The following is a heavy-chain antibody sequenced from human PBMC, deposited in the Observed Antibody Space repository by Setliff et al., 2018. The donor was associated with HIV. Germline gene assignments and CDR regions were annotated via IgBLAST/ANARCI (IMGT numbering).Heavy chain of an antibody. Sequence: SETLSLTCAVSGGSISRSNWWTWVRQSPGKGLEWIGYISYSGSTYYNPSLKTRVTISVDTSKNQFSLKLNSVTAADTAVYYCARAASRNAWDIVVVPAARGGYNWFDPWGQGTLVTVSS. CDR1: GGSISRSNW. V-gene: IGHV4-4*02. CDR3: ARAASRNAWDIVVVPAARGGYNWFDP. D-gene: IGHD2-2*01. J-gene: IGHJ5*02. CDR2: ISYSGST.